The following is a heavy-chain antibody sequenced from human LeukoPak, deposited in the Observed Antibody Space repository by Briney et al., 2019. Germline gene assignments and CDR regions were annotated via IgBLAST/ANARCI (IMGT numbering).Heavy chain of an antibody. CDR2: ITNNGTTI. Sequence: GGSLRLSWAASGFTFSSYAMNWVRQAPGKGLEWASYITNNGTTIYYADSVKGRFTISRDNAENSLYLQMNSLRAEDTAIYYCARDQWLAYYYHGMDVWGQGTTVTVSS. J-gene: IGHJ6*02. V-gene: IGHV3-48*03. CDR3: ARDQWLAYYYHGMDV. CDR1: GFTFSSYA. D-gene: IGHD6-19*01.